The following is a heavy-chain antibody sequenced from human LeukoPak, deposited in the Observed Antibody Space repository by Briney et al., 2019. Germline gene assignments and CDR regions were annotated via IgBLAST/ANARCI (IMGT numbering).Heavy chain of an antibody. Sequence: ASVKVSCKASGYTFTSYYMHWVRQAPGQGLEWMGGIIPIFGTANYAQKFQGRVTITADESTSTAYMELSSLRSEDTAVYYCARDTRRSNYDFWSGYRYYYYYGMDVWGQGTTVTVSS. D-gene: IGHD3-3*01. CDR1: GYTFTSYY. V-gene: IGHV1-69*13. CDR3: ARDTRRSNYDFWSGYRYYYYYGMDV. J-gene: IGHJ6*02. CDR2: IIPIFGTA.